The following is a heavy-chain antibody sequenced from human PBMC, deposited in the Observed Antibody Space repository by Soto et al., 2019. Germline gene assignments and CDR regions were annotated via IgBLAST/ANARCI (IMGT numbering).Heavy chain of an antibody. V-gene: IGHV4-59*01. Sequence: QVQLQELGPGLVKPSETLSLTCTVSGGSISSYYWSWIRQPPGKGLEWIGYIYYSGSTNYNPSLKSRDTISVDTSKNQFSLKLSSVTAADTAVYYCARTSRYSGSYRFDYWGHVTLVTVSS. CDR3: ARTSRYSGSYRFDY. CDR1: GGSISSYY. J-gene: IGHJ4*01. D-gene: IGHD1-26*01. CDR2: IYYSGST.